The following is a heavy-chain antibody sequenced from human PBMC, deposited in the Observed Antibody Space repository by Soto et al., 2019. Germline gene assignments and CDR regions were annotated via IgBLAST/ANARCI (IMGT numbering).Heavy chain of an antibody. V-gene: IGHV3-30*18. D-gene: IGHD2-21*02. CDR2: ISYDGSNK. CDR3: AKDHLAYCGGDCNWFDP. J-gene: IGHJ5*02. CDR1: GFTFSSYG. Sequence: QVQLVESGGGVVQPGRSLRLSCAASGFTFSSYGMHWVRQAPGKGLEWVAIISYDGSNKYYADSVKGRFTISRDISKNXPYLQMNSLRAEDTAVYYCAKDHLAYCGGDCNWFDPWGQGTLVTVSS.